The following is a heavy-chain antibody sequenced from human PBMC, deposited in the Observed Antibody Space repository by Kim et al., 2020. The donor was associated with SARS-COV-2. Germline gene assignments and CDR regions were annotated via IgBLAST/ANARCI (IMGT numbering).Heavy chain of an antibody. CDR3: ARGSYYDFWSGYYRLYYFDY. Sequence: RFTISRDNSKNTLYLQMNSLRAEDTAVYYCARGSYYDFWSGYYRLYYFDYWGQGTLVTVSS. V-gene: IGHV3-30*07. J-gene: IGHJ4*02. D-gene: IGHD3-3*01.